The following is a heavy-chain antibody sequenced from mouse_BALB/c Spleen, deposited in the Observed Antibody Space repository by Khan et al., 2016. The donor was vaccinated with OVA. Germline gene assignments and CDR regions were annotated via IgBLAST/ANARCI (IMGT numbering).Heavy chain of an antibody. Sequence: EVQLQESGGDLVKPGGSLKLSCAASGLTFSSYSMSWVRQTPDQRLEWVASISSDGDYTYYSDSVKGRFTISRDNAKNTLYLQMSSLKSEDTAMYYGTSHLTGSCDYWGQGTLVTVSA. V-gene: IGHV5-6*01. CDR2: ISSDGDYT. CDR3: TSHLTGSCDY. J-gene: IGHJ3*01. D-gene: IGHD4-1*01. CDR1: GLTFSSYS.